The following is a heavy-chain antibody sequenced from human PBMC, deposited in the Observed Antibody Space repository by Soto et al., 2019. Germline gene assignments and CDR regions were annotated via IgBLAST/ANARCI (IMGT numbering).Heavy chain of an antibody. V-gene: IGHV1-69*13. D-gene: IGHD3-9*01. Sequence: AAVKVSCNASGGAFSSYAISWVRQALGQGLEWMGGIIPIFGTANYAQKFQGRVTITADESTSTAYMELSRLRSEDTAVYYCAKSYFLVIPNAFDIWGQGTMVTVSS. CDR2: IIPIFGTA. CDR3: AKSYFLVIPNAFDI. J-gene: IGHJ3*02. CDR1: GGAFSSYA.